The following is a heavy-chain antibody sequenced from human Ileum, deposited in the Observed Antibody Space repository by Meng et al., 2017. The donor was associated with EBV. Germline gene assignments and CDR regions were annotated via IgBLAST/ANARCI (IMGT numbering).Heavy chain of an antibody. CDR2: ISHSGST. CDR1: GGSISSSY. J-gene: IGHJ5*02. V-gene: IGHV4-59*01. CDR3: AMRKVEMRAITPDNWLDP. Sequence: VQLLQSGPELLKTSLTLSLTGPVSGGSISSSYWNWVRQSPGKGLEWIGRISHSGSTNYNPSLQSRVTISVDTSKNQVSLKLSSVTPADTAVYYCAMRKVEMRAITPDNWLDPWGQGTLVTVSS. D-gene: IGHD2-21*01.